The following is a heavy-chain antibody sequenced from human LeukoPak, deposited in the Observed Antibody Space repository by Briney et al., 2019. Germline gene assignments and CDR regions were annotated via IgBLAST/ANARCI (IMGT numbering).Heavy chain of an antibody. CDR2: ISYDGSNK. CDR3: AKAPYSSSWYVDY. D-gene: IGHD6-13*01. CDR1: GFTFSSYG. V-gene: IGHV3-30*18. Sequence: GSLRLSCAASGFTFSSYGMHWVRQAPGKGLEWVAVISYDGSNKYYADSVKGRFTISRDNSKNTLYLQMNSLRAEDTAVYYCAKAPYSSSWYVDYWGQGTLVTVSS. J-gene: IGHJ4*02.